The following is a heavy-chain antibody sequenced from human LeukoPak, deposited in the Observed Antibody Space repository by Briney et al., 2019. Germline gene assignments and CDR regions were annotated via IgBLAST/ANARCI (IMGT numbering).Heavy chain of an antibody. V-gene: IGHV3-21*01. CDR3: AREHYDFWSGYSKSNDY. CDR2: ISSSSSYI. Sequence: GGSLRLSCAASGFTFSSYSMNWVRQAPGKGLEWVSSISSSSSYIYYADSVKGRFTISRDNAKNTLYLQMNSLRAEDTAVYYCAREHYDFWSGYSKSNDYWGQGTLVTVSS. CDR1: GFTFSSYS. D-gene: IGHD3-3*01. J-gene: IGHJ4*02.